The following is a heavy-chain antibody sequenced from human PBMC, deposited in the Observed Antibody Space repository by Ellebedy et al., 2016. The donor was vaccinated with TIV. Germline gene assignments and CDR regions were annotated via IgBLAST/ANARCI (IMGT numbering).Heavy chain of an antibody. V-gene: IGHV3-13*01. CDR3: ARFSQQTYDY. CDR1: GFTLSSYD. CDR2: IGTAGDT. J-gene: IGHJ4*02. D-gene: IGHD6-13*01. Sequence: PGESLKISCAASGFTLSSYDMHWVRQATGKGLEWVSTIGTAGDTYYPGSVKGRFTISRENAKNSLYLQMNSLRDGDTAVYYCARFSQQTYDYWGQGTLVTVSS.